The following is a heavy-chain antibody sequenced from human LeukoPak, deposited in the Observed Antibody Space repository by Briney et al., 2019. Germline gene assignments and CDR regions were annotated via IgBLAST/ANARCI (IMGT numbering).Heavy chain of an antibody. J-gene: IGHJ5*02. CDR1: GDSISGGAFY. D-gene: IGHD1-26*01. Sequence: SETLSLTCTVSGDSISGGAFYWGWVRQSPGKGLEWIGSMFYSGSTHFNPSLESRIAMSLDTSKNQFSLRLSLMTAADTAIYYCARQGSSPNWFDPWGQGTLVTVSS. CDR2: MFYSGST. V-gene: IGHV4-39*01. CDR3: ARQGSSPNWFDP.